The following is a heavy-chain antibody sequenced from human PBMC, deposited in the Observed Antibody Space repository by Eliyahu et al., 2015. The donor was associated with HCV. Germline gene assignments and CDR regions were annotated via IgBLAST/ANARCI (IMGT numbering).Heavy chain of an antibody. CDR1: GFTFSSYW. V-gene: IGHV3-7*03. D-gene: IGHD4-17*01. Sequence: EVHLVESGGGLVQPGGSLRLSCAASGFTFSSYWMSWVRQAPGKGLEXVANIKQDGSENYYVDSVRGRFTISRDNAKNSLYLQMNSLRAEDTAVYYCARQGDYLDAFDIWGQGTMVTVSS. CDR2: IKQDGSEN. J-gene: IGHJ3*02. CDR3: ARQGDYLDAFDI.